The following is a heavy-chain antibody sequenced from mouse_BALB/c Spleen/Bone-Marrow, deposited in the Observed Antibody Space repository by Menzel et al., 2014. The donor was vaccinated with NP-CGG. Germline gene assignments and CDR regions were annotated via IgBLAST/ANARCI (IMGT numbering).Heavy chain of an antibody. CDR3: APYYYGSSSFAY. CDR1: GFNIKDIY. J-gene: IGHJ3*01. D-gene: IGHD1-1*01. V-gene: IGHV14-3*02. Sequence: VQLQQSGAELVKPGASVKLSCTASGFNIKDIYMHWVKQRPEQGLEWIGRIDPANGNTKYDPKFQGKATITADTSSNTAYLQLSSLTSEDTAVYYCAPYYYGSSSFAYWGQGTLVTVSA. CDR2: IDPANGNT.